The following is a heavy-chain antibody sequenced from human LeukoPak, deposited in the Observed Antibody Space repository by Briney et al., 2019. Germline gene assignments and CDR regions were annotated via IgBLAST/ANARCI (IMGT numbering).Heavy chain of an antibody. Sequence: ASVRVSCKASGGTFSSYAISWVRQAPGQGLEWMGGIIPIFGTANYAQKFQGRVTITADKSTSTAYMELSSLRSEDTAVYYCARGGLSTALDYWGQGTLVTVSS. J-gene: IGHJ4*02. D-gene: IGHD1-1*01. CDR3: ARGGLSTALDY. CDR1: GGTFSSYA. V-gene: IGHV1-69*06. CDR2: IIPIFGTA.